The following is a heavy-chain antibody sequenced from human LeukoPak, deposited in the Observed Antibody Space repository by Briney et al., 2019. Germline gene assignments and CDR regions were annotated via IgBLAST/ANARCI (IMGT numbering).Heavy chain of an antibody. D-gene: IGHD3-22*01. CDR2: INHSGST. V-gene: IGHV4-34*01. Sequence: KPTETLSLTCAVYGGCFSGYYWSWIRQPPGKGLEWIGEINHSGSTNYNPSLKSRVTISVDTSKNQFSLKLSSVTAADTAVYYCASATLVYYDSSGYYQTWGQGTLVTVSS. CDR1: GGCFSGYY. CDR3: ASATLVYYDSSGYYQT. J-gene: IGHJ4*02.